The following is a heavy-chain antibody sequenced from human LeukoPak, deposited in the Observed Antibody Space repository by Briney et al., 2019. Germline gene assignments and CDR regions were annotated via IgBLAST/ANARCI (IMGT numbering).Heavy chain of an antibody. CDR3: ARDKWLNSYQKYYYYGMDV. Sequence: PSETLSLTCTVSGGSISGTYYWSWIRQPPGKGLEWIGYIYHSGSTYYNPSLKSRVTISVDRSKNQFSLKLSSVTAADTAVYYCARDKWLNSYQKYYYYGMDVWGQGTTVTVSS. J-gene: IGHJ6*02. D-gene: IGHD5-12*01. V-gene: IGHV4-30-2*01. CDR2: IYHSGST. CDR1: GGSISGTYY.